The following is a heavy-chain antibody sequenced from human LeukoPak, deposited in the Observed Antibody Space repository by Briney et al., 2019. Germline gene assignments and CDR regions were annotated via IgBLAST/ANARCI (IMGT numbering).Heavy chain of an antibody. J-gene: IGHJ4*02. Sequence: PGGSLRLSCAASGFTFSSYGMHWVRQAPGKGLEWVAVISYDGSNKYYADSVKGRFTISRDNSKNTLYLQMNSLRAEDTAVYYCAKASPGSGGWSGYYFDYWGQGTLVTVSS. CDR1: GFTFSSYG. CDR2: ISYDGSNK. V-gene: IGHV3-30*18. CDR3: AKASPGSGGWSGYYFDY. D-gene: IGHD6-19*01.